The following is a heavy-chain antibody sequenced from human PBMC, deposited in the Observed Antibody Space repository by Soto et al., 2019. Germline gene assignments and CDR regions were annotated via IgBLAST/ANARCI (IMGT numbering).Heavy chain of an antibody. Sequence: QVQLVQSGAEVKKPGASVKVSCKASGYTFTSYGIIWVRQAPGQGLEWLGWISAYNGNTNYEQKLQDRVTMTTDTSTSTAYMELRSLRSDDTAVYYCARDLDRPQYYYDSSGTTTHKPAFDIWGQGTMVTVSS. CDR1: GYTFTSYG. D-gene: IGHD3-22*01. CDR2: ISAYNGNT. J-gene: IGHJ3*02. V-gene: IGHV1-18*01. CDR3: ARDLDRPQYYYDSSGTTTHKPAFDI.